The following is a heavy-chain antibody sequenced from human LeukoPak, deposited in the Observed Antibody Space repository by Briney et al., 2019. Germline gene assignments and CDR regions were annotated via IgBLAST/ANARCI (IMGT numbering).Heavy chain of an antibody. J-gene: IGHJ6*03. D-gene: IGHD3-9*01. CDR3: ARGRETGYMDV. V-gene: IGHV1-8*02. CDR2: MNPNSGNT. Sequence: ASVKVSCKASGYTFTGYYMHWVRQATGQGLEWMGWMNPNSGNTGYAQKFQGRVTMTRNTSISTAYMELSSLRSEDTAVYYCARGRETGYMDVWGKGTTVTISS. CDR1: GYTFTGYY.